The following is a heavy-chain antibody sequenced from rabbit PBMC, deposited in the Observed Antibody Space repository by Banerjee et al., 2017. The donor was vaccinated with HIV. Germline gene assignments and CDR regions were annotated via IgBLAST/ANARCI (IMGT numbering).Heavy chain of an antibody. CDR2: IYTGSGST. V-gene: IGHV1S45*01. J-gene: IGHJ6*01. CDR3: AREGTSSGDFVT. Sequence: QEQLEESGGDLVKPEGSLTLTCTASGFDLSSSYWICWVRQAPGKGLEWIGCIYTGSGSTYYASWAKGRFSISKTSSTTVTLQMTSLTAADTATYFCAREGTSSGDFVTWGPGTLVTVS. CDR1: GFDLSSSYW. D-gene: IGHD1-1*01.